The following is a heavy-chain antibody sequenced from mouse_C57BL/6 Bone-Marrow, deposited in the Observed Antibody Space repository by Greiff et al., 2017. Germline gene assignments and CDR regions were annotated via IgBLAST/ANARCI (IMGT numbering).Heavy chain of an antibody. Sequence: EVQRVESGGGLVKPGGSLKLSCAASGFTFSSYAMSWVRQTPEKRLEWVATISDGGSYTYYPDNVKGRFTISRDNAKNNLYLQMSHLKSEDTAMYYCARDPFFFDDWGQGTTLTVSS. V-gene: IGHV5-4*01. CDR3: ARDPFFFDD. CDR2: ISDGGSYT. CDR1: GFTFSSYA. J-gene: IGHJ2*01.